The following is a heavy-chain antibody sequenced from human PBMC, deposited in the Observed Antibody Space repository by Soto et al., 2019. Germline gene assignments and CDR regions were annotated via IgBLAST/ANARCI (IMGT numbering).Heavy chain of an antibody. CDR1: GFTFSSYW. CDR3: ARVETYSSSSGPYFDY. Sequence: EVQLVESGGGLVQPGGSLRLSCAASGFTFSSYWMSWVRQAPGKGLEWVANIKQDGSEKYYVDSVKGRFTISRDNAKNALYLQMNSLRAEYTAVYYCARVETYSSSSGPYFDYWCQGTLVTVSS. D-gene: IGHD6-6*01. J-gene: IGHJ4*02. CDR2: IKQDGSEK. V-gene: IGHV3-7*03.